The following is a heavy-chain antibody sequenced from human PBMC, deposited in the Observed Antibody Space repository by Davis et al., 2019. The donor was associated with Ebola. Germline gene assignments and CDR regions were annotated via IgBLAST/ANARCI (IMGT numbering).Heavy chain of an antibody. CDR2: IYHSGST. Sequence: PSETLSLTCAVSGGSISSGGYSWSWIRQPPGKGLEWIGYIYHSGSTYYNPSLKSRVTISVDRSKNQFSLKLSSVTAADTAVYYCARDGEHSSHWGQGTLVTVSS. CDR1: GGSISSGGYS. D-gene: IGHD1-26*01. J-gene: IGHJ4*02. CDR3: ARDGEHSSH. V-gene: IGHV4-30-2*01.